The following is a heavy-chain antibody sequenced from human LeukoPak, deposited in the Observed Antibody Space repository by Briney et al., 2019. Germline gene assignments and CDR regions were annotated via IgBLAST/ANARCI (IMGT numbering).Heavy chain of an antibody. J-gene: IGHJ6*02. CDR3: AREAYSSSWYEDYYYYGMDV. V-gene: IGHV1-69*13. D-gene: IGHD6-13*01. CDR2: IIPIFGTA. CDR1: GGTFSSYA. Sequence: SVKVSCKASGGTFSSYAISWVRQAPGQGLEWMGGIIPIFGTANYAQKFQGRVTITADESTSTAYMELSSLRSEDTAVYYCAREAYSSSWYEDYYYYGMDVWGQGTTVTVS.